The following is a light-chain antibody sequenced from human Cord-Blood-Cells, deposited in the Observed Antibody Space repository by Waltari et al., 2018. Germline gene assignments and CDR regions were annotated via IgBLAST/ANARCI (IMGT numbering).Light chain of an antibody. CDR3: SSYTSSSTVV. Sequence: QSALTQPASVSGSPGKSITISCTGTSSDVGGYNSVSWYQQHPGKAPKLMIYDVCNRPSGFSNRFSGSKSGNTASLTISGLQAEDEADYYCSSYTSSSTVVFGGGTKLTVL. CDR2: DVC. V-gene: IGLV2-14*01. CDR1: SSDVGGYNS. J-gene: IGLJ2*01.